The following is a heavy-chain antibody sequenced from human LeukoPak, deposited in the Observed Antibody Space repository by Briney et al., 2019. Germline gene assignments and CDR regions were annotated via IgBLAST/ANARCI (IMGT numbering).Heavy chain of an antibody. V-gene: IGHV3-30*18. CDR1: GFTVSSNY. CDR2: ISYDGSNK. J-gene: IGHJ6*02. Sequence: PGGSLRLSCAASGFTVSSNYMSWVRQAPGKGLEWVAVISYDGSNKYYADSVKGRFTISRDNSKNTLYLQMNSLRAEDTAVYYCAKPAAIFAYYYYYGMDVWGQGTTVTVSS. CDR3: AKPAAIFAYYYYYGMDV. D-gene: IGHD2-2*02.